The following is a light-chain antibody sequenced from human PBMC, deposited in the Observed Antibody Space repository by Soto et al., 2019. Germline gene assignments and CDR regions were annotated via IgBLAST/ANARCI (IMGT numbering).Light chain of an antibody. CDR2: HVS. Sequence: QSVLTQPASLSGSPGQSIAISCTGTSSDVGGYNYVSWYQQYPGKAPKLVIYHVSNRPSGVSNRFSGSKSGNSASLTISGLQAEDEADYYCSSYTSTSTYVFGTGTKVTVL. J-gene: IGLJ1*01. CDR1: SSDVGGYNY. CDR3: SSYTSTSTYV. V-gene: IGLV2-14*01.